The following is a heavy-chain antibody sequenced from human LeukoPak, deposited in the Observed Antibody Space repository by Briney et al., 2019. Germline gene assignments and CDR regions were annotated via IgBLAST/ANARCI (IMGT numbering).Heavy chain of an antibody. CDR1: GGTFTSYA. Sequence: ASVKVSCKASGGTFTSYAISWVRQAPGQGLEWMGGIIPIFGTANYAQKFQGRVTITADESTSTAYMELSSLRSEDTAVYYCARGPYSGSWYGNYYYGMDVWGKGTTVTVSS. J-gene: IGHJ6*04. V-gene: IGHV1-69*13. CDR2: IIPIFGTA. D-gene: IGHD6-13*01. CDR3: ARGPYSGSWYGNYYYGMDV.